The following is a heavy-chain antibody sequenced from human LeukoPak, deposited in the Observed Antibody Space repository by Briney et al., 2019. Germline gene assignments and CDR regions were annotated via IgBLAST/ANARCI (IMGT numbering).Heavy chain of an antibody. J-gene: IGHJ6*03. CDR3: ARRRYLYYYYMDV. CDR2: IYHSGST. CDR1: GGSISTSYW. Sequence: SGTLSLTCGVSGGSISTSYWWSWVRQPPGKGLEWIGEIYHSGSTNYNPSLKSRVTISMDKSKNQFSLNMSSVTAADTAVYYCARRRYLYYYYMDVWGKGTTVTVSS. V-gene: IGHV4-4*02. D-gene: IGHD3-16*02.